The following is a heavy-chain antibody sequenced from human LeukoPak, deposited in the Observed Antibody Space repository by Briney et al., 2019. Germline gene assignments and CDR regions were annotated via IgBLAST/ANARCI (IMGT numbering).Heavy chain of an antibody. CDR3: AREETPIVIDP. CDR2: IYYSGSS. Sequence: SETLSLTCTVSGGSISSYYWSWIRQPPGKGLEWIGYIYYSGSSNYNPSLKSRVTISVDTSKNQFSLKLSSVTAADTAVYYCAREETPIVIDPWGQGTLVTVSS. J-gene: IGHJ5*02. V-gene: IGHV4-59*01. CDR1: GGSISSYY. D-gene: IGHD2-21*01.